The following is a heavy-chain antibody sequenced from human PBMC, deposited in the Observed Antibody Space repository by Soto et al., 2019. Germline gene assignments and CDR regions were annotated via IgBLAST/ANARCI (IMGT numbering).Heavy chain of an antibody. CDR1: GFTFREAW. CDR3: WGSAY. Sequence: EVQLVESGGGLVKPGGSLRVSCAASGFTFREAWMNWVRQAPGKGLEWVGRIKSRTDGGTIEYATPVKGRFIISRDDSKNTLYLQMDSLKPDDTAVYYCWGSAYWGQGTLVTVSS. J-gene: IGHJ4*02. CDR2: IKSRTDGGTI. D-gene: IGHD3-16*01. V-gene: IGHV3-15*07.